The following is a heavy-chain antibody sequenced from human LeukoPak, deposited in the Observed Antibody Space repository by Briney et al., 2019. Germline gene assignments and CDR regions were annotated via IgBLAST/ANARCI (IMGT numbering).Heavy chain of an antibody. Sequence: ASVKASCKASGGTFSSYAISWVRQAPGQGLEWMGRIIPILGIANYAQKFQGRVTITADKSTSTAYMELSSLRSEDTAVYYCARESPPGIVGATTHRAFDYWGQGTLVTVSS. V-gene: IGHV1-69*04. CDR3: ARESPPGIVGATTHRAFDY. CDR2: IIPILGIA. D-gene: IGHD1-26*01. J-gene: IGHJ4*02. CDR1: GGTFSSYA.